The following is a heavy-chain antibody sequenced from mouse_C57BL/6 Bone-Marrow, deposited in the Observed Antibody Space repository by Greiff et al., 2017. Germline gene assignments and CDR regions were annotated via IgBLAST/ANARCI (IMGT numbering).Heavy chain of an antibody. CDR1: GYSITSGYY. V-gene: IGHV3-6*01. J-gene: IGHJ3*01. CDR2: ISYDGSN. Sequence: EVQLVESGPGLVKPSQSLSLTCSVTGYSITSGYYWNWIRQFPGNTLEWMGYISYDGSNNYNPSLKNRISITRDTSKNQFFLKLNSVTTEDTATYYCARGRGFAYWGQGTLVTVSA. CDR3: ARGRGFAY.